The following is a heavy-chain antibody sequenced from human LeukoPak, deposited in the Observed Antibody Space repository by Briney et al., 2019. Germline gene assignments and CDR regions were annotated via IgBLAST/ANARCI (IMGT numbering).Heavy chain of an antibody. Sequence: SETLSLTCAVYGGSLSGYYWSWIRQPPGKGLEWIGEINHSGSTNYNPSLKSRVTISVDTSKNQFSLKLSSVTAADTAVYYCARGGYSGYAHWGQGTLVTVSS. V-gene: IGHV4-34*01. D-gene: IGHD5-12*01. J-gene: IGHJ4*02. CDR1: GGSLSGYY. CDR3: ARGGYSGYAH. CDR2: INHSGST.